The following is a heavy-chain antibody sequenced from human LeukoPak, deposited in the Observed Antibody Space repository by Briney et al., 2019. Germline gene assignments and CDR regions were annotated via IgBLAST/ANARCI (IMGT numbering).Heavy chain of an antibody. V-gene: IGHV1-2*02. CDR1: GYTFTGYY. Sequence: ASVKVSCKASGYTFTGYYMHWVRQAPGQGLEWMGWINPNSGGTNYAQKFQGRVTMTRDTSISTAYMELSRLRSDDTAVYYCAAGSGSYHDYYYYMDVWGKGTTVTVSS. CDR3: AAGSGSYHDYYYYMDV. CDR2: INPNSGGT. D-gene: IGHD1-26*01. J-gene: IGHJ6*03.